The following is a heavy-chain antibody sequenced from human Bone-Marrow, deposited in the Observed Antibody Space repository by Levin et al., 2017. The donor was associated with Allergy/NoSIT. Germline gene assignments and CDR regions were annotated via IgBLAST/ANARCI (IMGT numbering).Heavy chain of an antibody. V-gene: IGHV4-39*01. CDR2: IFHSGGT. J-gene: IGHJ6*02. CDR1: GGSISTNSYY. CDR3: AREGYYYGMDV. Sequence: PSETLSLTCTVSGGSISTNSYYWGWIRQPPGKGLEWIGSIFHSGGTYYNASLKSRVTMSVDTSKNKFSLKLSSVTVADTGVYYCAREGYYYGMDVWGQGTTVTVSS.